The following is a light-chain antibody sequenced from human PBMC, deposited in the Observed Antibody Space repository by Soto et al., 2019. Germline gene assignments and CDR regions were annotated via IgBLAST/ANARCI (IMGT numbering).Light chain of an antibody. V-gene: IGLV2-14*01. Sequence: QSVLAQPASVSGSPGQSISISCTGTISDVGGYDFVSWYQQHPGKAPKLIIYDVANRASGVSSRFSGSKSGNTASLTISGLQAEDEADYHCRSYTSGNLDVFGTGTKLTVL. CDR3: RSYTSGNLDV. CDR2: DVA. J-gene: IGLJ1*01. CDR1: ISDVGGYDF.